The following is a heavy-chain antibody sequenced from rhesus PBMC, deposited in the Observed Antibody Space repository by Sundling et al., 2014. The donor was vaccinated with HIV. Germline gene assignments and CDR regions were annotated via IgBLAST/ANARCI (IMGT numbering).Heavy chain of an antibody. CDR3: ARERADHCSDNGCSSYALDS. D-gene: IGHD2-33*01. V-gene: IGHV4-127*01. CDR1: GGSISGDYG. Sequence: QVQLQESGPGLLKPSETLSLTCAVSGGSISGDYGWGWIRQPPGKGLEWIGNIYRRSGNTYYNPSLKSRVTISTDTSNNQVSLKMNSVTAADTALYYCARERADHCSDNGCSSYALDSWGQGVVVTVSS. J-gene: IGHJ6*01. CDR2: IYRRSGNT.